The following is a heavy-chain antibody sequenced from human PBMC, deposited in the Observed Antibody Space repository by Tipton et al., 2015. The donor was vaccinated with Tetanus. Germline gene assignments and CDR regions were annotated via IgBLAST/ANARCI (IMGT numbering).Heavy chain of an antibody. V-gene: IGHV3-74*01. CDR2: INPDGRRT. Sequence: SLRLSCAASGFTSESHYMHWVRQTPGKGLLWISRINPDGRRTNYADSVKGRFTISRDNAKNTVYLQVNSLRAEDTAVYFCARRSLTNYGLDVWGQGTPATVSS. CDR1: GFTSESHY. D-gene: IGHD1-1*01. J-gene: IGHJ6*02. CDR3: ARRSLTNYGLDV.